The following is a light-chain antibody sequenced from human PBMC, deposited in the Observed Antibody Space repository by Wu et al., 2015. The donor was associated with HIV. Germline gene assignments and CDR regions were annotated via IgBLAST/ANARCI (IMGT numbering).Light chain of an antibody. Sequence: DTLLTQSPGTLSLSPGERATLSCRASQSVSSSLAWFQQKSGQAPRVLIYDASKRATGIPARFSGSGSGTDFTLTISSLEPEDFAVYYCQQNTNGPLTFGQGTRLEIK. CDR3: QQNTNGPLT. CDR1: QSVSSS. V-gene: IGKV3-11*01. J-gene: IGKJ5*01. CDR2: DAS.